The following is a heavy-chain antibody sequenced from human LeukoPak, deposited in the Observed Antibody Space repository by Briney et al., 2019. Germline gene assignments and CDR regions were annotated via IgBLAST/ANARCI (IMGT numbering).Heavy chain of an antibody. CDR3: ARTTTFRDAFDI. CDR2: IYTSGST. Sequence: SETLSLTCDVYGGSFSGYYWSWIRQPAGKGLEWIGRIYTSGSTNYNPSLKSRVTMSVDTSKNQFSLKLSSVTAADTAVYYCARTTTFRDAFDIWGQGTMVTVSS. V-gene: IGHV4-59*10. J-gene: IGHJ3*02. D-gene: IGHD1-1*01. CDR1: GGSFSGYY.